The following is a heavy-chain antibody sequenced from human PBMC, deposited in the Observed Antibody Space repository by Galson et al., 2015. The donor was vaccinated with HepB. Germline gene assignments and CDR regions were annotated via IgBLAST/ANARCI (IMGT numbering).Heavy chain of an antibody. CDR2: IKQDGSEK. Sequence: LRLTCAASRIVFRRSWMSWVRQAPGRGLGWGANIKQDGSEKYYVDSVKGRFTISRDNAKNSLYLQMNSLRAEDTAVYYCYAGHYFDSWGQGPRSPSPQ. D-gene: IGHD1-14*01. V-gene: IGHV3-7*01. CDR3: YAGHYFDS. J-gene: IGHJ4*02. CDR1: RIVFRRSW.